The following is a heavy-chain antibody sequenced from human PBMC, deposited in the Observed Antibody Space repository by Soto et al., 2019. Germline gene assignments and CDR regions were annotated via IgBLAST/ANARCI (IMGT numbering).Heavy chain of an antibody. CDR2: IIPILGVA. CDR3: AGVAEMGKVTKGYYYYMDV. Sequence: QVQLVQSGAEVKKPGSSVKVSCKASGDTFSNHTISWVRQAPGQGLEWMGRIIPILGVANYAQKFQGRVTITADKSTSTAYMELSSLRSADKAVYYCAGVAEMGKVTKGYYYYMDVWGKGTTVTVSS. J-gene: IGHJ6*03. V-gene: IGHV1-69*04. D-gene: IGHD5-18*01. CDR1: GDTFSNHT.